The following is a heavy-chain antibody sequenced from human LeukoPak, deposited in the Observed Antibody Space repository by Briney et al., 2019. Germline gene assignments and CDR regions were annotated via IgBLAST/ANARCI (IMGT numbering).Heavy chain of an antibody. J-gene: IGHJ5*02. Sequence: GGSLRLSCAASGFTFSSYGMHWARQAPGKGLEWVAVIWYDGSNKYYADSVKGRYTISRDNSKNTLYLQMNSLRAEDTAVYYCAKEGQQLVRGWFDPWGQGTLVTVSS. V-gene: IGHV3-33*06. CDR3: AKEGQQLVRGWFDP. CDR2: IWYDGSNK. D-gene: IGHD6-6*01. CDR1: GFTFSSYG.